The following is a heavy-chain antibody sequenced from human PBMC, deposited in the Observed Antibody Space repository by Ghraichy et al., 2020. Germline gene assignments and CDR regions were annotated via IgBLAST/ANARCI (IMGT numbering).Heavy chain of an antibody. V-gene: IGHV3-23*01. Sequence: GESLRLSCSASGFTFGSYGMSWVRQAPGKGLEWVSSIHSGGYTFYADSVRGRFTISRDNSENTLHLQMSSLRAEDTAVYYCAKEGSGWYYFDYWGQGTLVTVSS. D-gene: IGHD6-19*01. CDR3: AKEGSGWYYFDY. CDR2: IHSGGYT. CDR1: GFTFGSYG. J-gene: IGHJ4*02.